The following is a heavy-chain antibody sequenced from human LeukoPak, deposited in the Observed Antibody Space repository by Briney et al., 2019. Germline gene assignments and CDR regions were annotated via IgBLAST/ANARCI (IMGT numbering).Heavy chain of an antibody. CDR2: IAYDGSRA. V-gene: IGHV3-33*01. J-gene: IGHJ4*02. Sequence: GESLRLSCAGSGFTFGGYGLHWFRQTPGKGLEWVAVIAYDGSRAFYADSVKGRFTISRDNSKNTMSVQMDDLRAEDTAVYYCTRYSNDHFDYWGQGTLVTVSS. CDR1: GFTFGGYG. CDR3: TRYSNDHFDY. D-gene: IGHD6-13*01.